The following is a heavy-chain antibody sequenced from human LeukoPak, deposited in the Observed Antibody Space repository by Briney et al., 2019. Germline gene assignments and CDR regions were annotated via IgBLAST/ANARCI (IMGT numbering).Heavy chain of an antibody. D-gene: IGHD5-12*01. CDR2: TYYSGST. Sequence: PSETLSLTCTVSGGSISSSSYYWGWIRQPPGKGLEWIGSTYYSGSTYYNPSLKSRVTISVDTSKNQFSLKLSSVTAADTAVYYCARERYSGYDRTQFDYWGQGTLVTVSS. J-gene: IGHJ4*02. V-gene: IGHV4-39*07. CDR3: ARERYSGYDRTQFDY. CDR1: GGSISSSSYY.